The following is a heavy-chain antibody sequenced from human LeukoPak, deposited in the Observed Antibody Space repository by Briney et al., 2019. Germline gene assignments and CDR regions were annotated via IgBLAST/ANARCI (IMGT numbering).Heavy chain of an antibody. D-gene: IGHD3-10*01. J-gene: IGHJ4*02. Sequence: ASVKVSCKASGYTFTGYYMLWVRQAPGQGLEWMGWINPNSGGTNYAQKFQERVTMTRDTSISTAYMELSRLRSDDTAVYYCARDFRHYYGSGYYFDYWGQGTLVTVSS. CDR1: GYTFTGYY. CDR3: ARDFRHYYGSGYYFDY. V-gene: IGHV1-2*02. CDR2: INPNSGGT.